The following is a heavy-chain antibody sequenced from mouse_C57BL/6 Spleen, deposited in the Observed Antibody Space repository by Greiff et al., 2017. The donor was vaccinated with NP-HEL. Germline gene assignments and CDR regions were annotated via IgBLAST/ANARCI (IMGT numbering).Heavy chain of an antibody. Sequence: EVQRVESGGGLVKPGGSLKLSCAASGFTFSSYAMSWVRQTPEKRLEWVATISDGGSYTYYPDNVKGRFTISRDNAKNNLYLQMSHLKSEDTAMYYCAILYYDYGDYYAMDYWGQGTSVTVSS. J-gene: IGHJ4*01. CDR2: ISDGGSYT. CDR1: GFTFSSYA. V-gene: IGHV5-4*01. D-gene: IGHD2-4*01. CDR3: AILYYDYGDYYAMDY.